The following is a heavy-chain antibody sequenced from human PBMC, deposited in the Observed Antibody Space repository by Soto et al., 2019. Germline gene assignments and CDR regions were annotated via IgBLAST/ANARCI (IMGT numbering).Heavy chain of an antibody. V-gene: IGHV4-39*01. D-gene: IGHD1-20*01. CDR2: VFYTGFT. J-gene: IGHJ4*02. CDR1: GASISGSYYY. Sequence: SETLSPTCAVSGASISGSYYYWAWLRQSPGKGPEWIGSVFYTGFTSYNPSLESRVSVSVDTSKSQFSLKLSAVTAADTAVYYCATSQKGYNWNYFDHWGQGALVTVSS. CDR3: ATSQKGYNWNYFDH.